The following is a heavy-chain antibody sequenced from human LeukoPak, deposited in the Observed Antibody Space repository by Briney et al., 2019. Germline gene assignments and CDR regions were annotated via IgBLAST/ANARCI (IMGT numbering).Heavy chain of an antibody. J-gene: IGHJ5*02. Sequence: SETLSLTCTVSGDSISTSKSYWGWIRQPPLKGLEWIGSIYYTGNTYYNPSLKSRVTISVDTSKNQFSLKLSSVTAADTAVYYCARVSGYSSGWYHRRWFDPWGQGTLVTVSS. V-gene: IGHV4-39*07. CDR2: IYYTGNT. D-gene: IGHD6-19*01. CDR1: GDSISTSKSY. CDR3: ARVSGYSSGWYHRRWFDP.